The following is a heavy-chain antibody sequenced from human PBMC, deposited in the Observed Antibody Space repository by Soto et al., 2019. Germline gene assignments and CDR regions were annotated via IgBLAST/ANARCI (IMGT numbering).Heavy chain of an antibody. Sequence: ASVKVSCKASGYTFTSYYMQWVRQAPGQGLEWMGIIKPSGGSTSYAQKFQGRVTMTRDTSTSTVYMELSSLRSEDTAVYYCAGYRERGSYCTWFDAWGQGTLVTV. CDR1: GYTFTSYY. V-gene: IGHV1-46*01. D-gene: IGHD1-26*01. J-gene: IGHJ5*02. CDR2: IKPSGGST. CDR3: AGYRERGSYCTWFDA.